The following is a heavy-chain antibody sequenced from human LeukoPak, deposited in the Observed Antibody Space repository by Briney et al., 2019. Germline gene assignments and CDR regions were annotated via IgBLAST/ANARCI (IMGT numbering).Heavy chain of an antibody. Sequence: GASVKVSCKASGYTFTGYYMHWVRQAPGQGLEWMGWISAYNGNTNYAQKLQGRVTMTTDTSTSTAYMELRSLRSDDTAVYYCARDYGSGSSGGYFDYWGQGTLVTVSS. V-gene: IGHV1-18*04. J-gene: IGHJ4*02. D-gene: IGHD3-10*01. CDR1: GYTFTGYY. CDR2: ISAYNGNT. CDR3: ARDYGSGSSGGYFDY.